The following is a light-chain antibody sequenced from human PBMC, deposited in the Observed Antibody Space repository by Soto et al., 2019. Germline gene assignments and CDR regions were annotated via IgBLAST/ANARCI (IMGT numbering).Light chain of an antibody. CDR2: DAS. V-gene: IGKV3-11*01. CDR1: QSVSSY. J-gene: IGKJ5*01. Sequence: EIVLTQSPATLSLPPGERATLSCRASQSVSSYLAWYQQKPGQAPRLLIYDASNRATGIPARFSGSGSGTDFTLTTSSLEPEDFAVYYCQQRSNWPPTFGQGTRLEIK. CDR3: QQRSNWPPT.